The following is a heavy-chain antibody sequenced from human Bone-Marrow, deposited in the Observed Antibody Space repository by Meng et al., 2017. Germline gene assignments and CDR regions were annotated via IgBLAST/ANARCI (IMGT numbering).Heavy chain of an antibody. V-gene: IGHV1-69*06. J-gene: IGHJ4*02. CDR1: GGTFSSYA. CDR3: ARGALRHSEGDY. Sequence: HVQLVQSRAEVNKPGSYVKVSCKASGGTFSSYAISWVRQAPGQGLEWMGGIIPIFGTANYAQKLQGRVTMTTDTSTSTAYMELRSLRSDDTAVYYCARGALRHSEGDYWGQGTLVTVSS. CDR2: IIPIFGTA. D-gene: IGHD1-26*01.